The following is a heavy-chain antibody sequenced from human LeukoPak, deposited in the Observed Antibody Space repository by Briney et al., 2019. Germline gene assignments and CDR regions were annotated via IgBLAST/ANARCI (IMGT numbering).Heavy chain of an antibody. D-gene: IGHD2-2*01. CDR3: ARLYCSSTSCLLDY. CDR1: GYTLTSDG. CDR2: INPNSGGT. J-gene: IGHJ4*02. Sequence: ASVKVSCKASGYTLTSDGMNWVRQAPGQGLEWMGWINPNSGGTNYAQKFQGRVTMTRDTSISTAYMELSRLRSDDTAVYYCARLYCSSTSCLLDYWGQGTLVTVSS. V-gene: IGHV1-2*02.